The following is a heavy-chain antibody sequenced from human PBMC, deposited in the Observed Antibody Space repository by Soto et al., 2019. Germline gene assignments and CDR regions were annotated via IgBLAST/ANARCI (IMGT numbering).Heavy chain of an antibody. D-gene: IGHD1-1*01. V-gene: IGHV3-30*18. Sequence: GGSLRLSCAASVFTFSTYGMHWVRQAPGKGLEWVAAISNDGSDKYYADSVKGRFTISRDNSKNTLYLQMNSLKAEDTAVYYCAKDLNPGSTGTVDYWGQGTLVTVSS. J-gene: IGHJ4*02. CDR2: ISNDGSDK. CDR1: VFTFSTYG. CDR3: AKDLNPGSTGTVDY.